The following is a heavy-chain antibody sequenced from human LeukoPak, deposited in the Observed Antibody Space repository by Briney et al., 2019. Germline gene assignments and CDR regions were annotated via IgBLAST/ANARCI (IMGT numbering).Heavy chain of an antibody. J-gene: IGHJ2*01. CDR2: IYYSGST. V-gene: IGHV4-31*03. Sequence: PSQTLSLTCTVSGGSISSGGYYWSWIRQHPGKGLEWIGYIYYSGSTYYNPSLKSRVTISVDTSKNQFSLKLSSVTAADTAVYYCARPIGFDWLLGFDLWGRGTLVTVSS. D-gene: IGHD3-9*01. CDR3: ARPIGFDWLLGFDL. CDR1: GGSISSGGYY.